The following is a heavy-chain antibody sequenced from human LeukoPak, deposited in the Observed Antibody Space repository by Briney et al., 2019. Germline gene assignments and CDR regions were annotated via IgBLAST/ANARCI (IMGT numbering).Heavy chain of an antibody. D-gene: IGHD3-10*01. J-gene: IGHJ6*03. V-gene: IGHV3-23*01. Sequence: PGGSLRLSCAASGFTFSSYAMSWVRQAPGKGLEWVSAISGSGGSTYYADSVKGRFTISRDNSKNTLYLQMNSLRAEDTAVYYCARGAISSIWFGELLNMDVWGKGTTVTVSS. CDR3: ARGAISSIWFGELLNMDV. CDR2: ISGSGGST. CDR1: GFTFSSYA.